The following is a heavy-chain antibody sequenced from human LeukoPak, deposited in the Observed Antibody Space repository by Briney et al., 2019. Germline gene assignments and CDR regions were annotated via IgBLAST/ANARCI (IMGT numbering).Heavy chain of an antibody. J-gene: IGHJ4*02. D-gene: IGHD3-10*01. CDR3: ARGGRGPHYFDY. CDR1: GGSISSGDYY. V-gene: IGHV4-30-4*08. CDR2: IYYSGST. Sequence: PSETLSLTCTVSGGSISSGDYYWSWIRQPPGKGLEWIGYIYYSGSTYYNPSLKSRVTISVDTSKNQFSLKLSSVTAADTAVYYCARGGRGPHYFDYWGQGTLVTVSS.